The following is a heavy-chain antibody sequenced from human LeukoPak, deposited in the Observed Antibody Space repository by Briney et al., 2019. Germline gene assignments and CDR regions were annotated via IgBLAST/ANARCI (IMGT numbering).Heavy chain of an antibody. CDR2: IYSGGST. CDR1: GFTVSNY. CDR3: AREIVGASDY. D-gene: IGHD1-26*01. J-gene: IGHJ4*02. Sequence: PGGSLRLSCAASGFTVSNYITWVRQAPGKGLEWVSVIYSGGSTYYADSVKGRFTISRDNSKNSLYLQMNGLRVEDTAVYYCAREIVGASDYWGQGTVVTVSS. V-gene: IGHV3-53*01.